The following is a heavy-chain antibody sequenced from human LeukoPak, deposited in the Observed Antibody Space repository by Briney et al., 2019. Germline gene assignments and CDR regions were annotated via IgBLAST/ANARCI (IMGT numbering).Heavy chain of an antibody. V-gene: IGHV3-53*01. D-gene: IGHD3-3*01. CDR1: GFTVSSNY. CDR3: AKSQYDFWSGYYGSAYYFDY. Sequence: GGSLRLSCAASGFTVSSNYMSWVRQAPGKGLEWVSVIYSGGSTYYADSVKGRFTISRDNSKNTLYLQMNSLRAEDTAVYYCAKSQYDFWSGYYGSAYYFDYWGQGTLVTVSS. CDR2: IYSGGST. J-gene: IGHJ4*02.